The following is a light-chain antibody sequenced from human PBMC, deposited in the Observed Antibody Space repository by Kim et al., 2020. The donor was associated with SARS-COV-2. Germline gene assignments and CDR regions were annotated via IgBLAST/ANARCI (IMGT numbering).Light chain of an antibody. V-gene: IGKV1-16*02. J-gene: IGKJ5*01. Sequence: DIQMTQSPSSLSASVGNRVTITCRASQGIGNYLAWFQQKPGKAPKSLIYGASSLHTGVPSKFSGSGYGTDVTLTITSLQPEDFATYYCQQYHSYPITFGQGTRLEIQ. CDR3: QQYHSYPIT. CDR2: GAS. CDR1: QGIGNY.